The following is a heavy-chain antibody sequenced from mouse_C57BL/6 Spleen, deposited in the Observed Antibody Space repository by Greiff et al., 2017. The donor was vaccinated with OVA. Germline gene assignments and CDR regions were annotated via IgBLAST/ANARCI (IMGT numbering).Heavy chain of an antibody. J-gene: IGHJ3*01. CDR1: GYTFTDYN. CDR2: INPNNGGT. Sequence: EVKLEESGPELVKPGASVKIPCKASGYTFTDYNMDWVKQSHGKSLEWIGDINPNNGGTIYNQKFKGKATLTVDKSSSTAYMELRSLTSEDTAVYYCARRDYSNDPWFAYWGQGTLVTVSA. D-gene: IGHD2-12*01. V-gene: IGHV1-18*01. CDR3: ARRDYSNDPWFAY.